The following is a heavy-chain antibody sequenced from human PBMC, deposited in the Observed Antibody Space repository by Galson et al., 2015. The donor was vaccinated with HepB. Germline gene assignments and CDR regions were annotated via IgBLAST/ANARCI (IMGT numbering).Heavy chain of an antibody. D-gene: IGHD4-23*01. CDR2: ISSSSSYI. Sequence: SLRLSCAASGFTFSSYSMNWVRQAPGKGLEWVSSISSSSSYIYYADSVKGRFTISRDNAKNSLYLQMNSLRAEDTAVYYCARDYTSDYGGNSGGVTDYWGQGTLVTVSS. CDR3: ARDYTSDYGGNSGGVTDY. J-gene: IGHJ4*02. CDR1: GFTFSSYS. V-gene: IGHV3-21*01.